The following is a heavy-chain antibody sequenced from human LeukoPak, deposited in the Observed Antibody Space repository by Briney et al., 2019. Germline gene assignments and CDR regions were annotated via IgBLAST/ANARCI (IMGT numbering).Heavy chain of an antibody. CDR3: TRYGGNPYYFDY. J-gene: IGHJ4*02. D-gene: IGHD4-23*01. V-gene: IGHV3-15*01. CDR1: GFTFSNAW. Sequence: GGSLRLSCAVSGFTFSNAWMSWVRQAPGKGLEWVGRIKRKTDGGTTDYAAPVKGRFTISRDDSKNTLYLQMNSLKTEDTAVYYCTRYGGNPYYFDYWGQGTLVTVSS. CDR2: IKRKTDGGTT.